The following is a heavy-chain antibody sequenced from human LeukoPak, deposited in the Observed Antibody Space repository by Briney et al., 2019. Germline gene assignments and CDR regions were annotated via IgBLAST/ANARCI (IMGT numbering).Heavy chain of an antibody. D-gene: IGHD1-26*01. J-gene: IGHJ4*02. Sequence: SETLSLTCTVSGGSISSYYWSWIRQPAGKGPEWVGRIFASGSTNYNPSLRSRVTMSVDTSKNQFSLKLRSVTDADTAVYYCVRGIVGTTRHFDFWGQGTLVTVSS. CDR3: VRGIVGTTRHFDF. CDR2: IFASGST. CDR1: GGSISSYY. V-gene: IGHV4-4*07.